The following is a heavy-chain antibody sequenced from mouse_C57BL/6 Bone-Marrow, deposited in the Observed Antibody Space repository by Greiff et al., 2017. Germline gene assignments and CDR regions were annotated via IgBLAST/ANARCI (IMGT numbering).Heavy chain of an antibody. Sequence: EVMLVESGGGLVKPGGSLKLSCAASGFTFSSYAMSWVRQTPEKRLAWVATISDGGSYTYYPDNVKGRFTISRDNAKNNLYLQMSHLKSEDTAMYYCARDGPTGVDYWGQGTTLTVSS. J-gene: IGHJ2*01. V-gene: IGHV5-4*01. CDR1: GFTFSSYA. D-gene: IGHD1-1*01. CDR2: ISDGGSYT. CDR3: ARDGPTGVDY.